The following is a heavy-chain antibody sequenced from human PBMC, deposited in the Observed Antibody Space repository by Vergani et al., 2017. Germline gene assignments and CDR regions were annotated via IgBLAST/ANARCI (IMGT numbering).Heavy chain of an antibody. V-gene: IGHV3-21*01. D-gene: IGHD4-17*01. CDR3: ARRSDYAEDY. J-gene: IGHJ4*02. CDR1: GFTFSSYS. CDR2: ISSSSSYI. Sequence: VQLVESGGGVVQPGRSLRLSCAASGFTFSSYSMNWVRQAPGKGLEWVSSISSSSSYIYYADSVKGRFTISRDNAKNSLYLQMNSLRAVDTAVYYCARRSDYAEDYWGQGTLVTVSS.